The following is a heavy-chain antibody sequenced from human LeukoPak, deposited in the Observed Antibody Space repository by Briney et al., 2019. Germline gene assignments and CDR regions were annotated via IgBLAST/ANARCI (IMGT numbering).Heavy chain of an antibody. V-gene: IGHV3-30*18. J-gene: IGHJ4*02. CDR3: AKAAYCTSTSCHFSGYAQRPLDS. Sequence: GRSLRLSCVASGFTYNTYGIHWVRHAPGKGLEWVAGISSDGSSKDYADSVKGRFTISRDNSKNTLYLQMNSLRAQDTAVYYCAKAAYCTSTSCHFSGYAQRPLDSWGQGTLVTVSS. D-gene: IGHD2-2*01. CDR1: GFTYNTYG. CDR2: ISSDGSSK.